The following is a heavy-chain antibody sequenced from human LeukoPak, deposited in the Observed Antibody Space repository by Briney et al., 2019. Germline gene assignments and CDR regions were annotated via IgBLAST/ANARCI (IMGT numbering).Heavy chain of an antibody. D-gene: IGHD5-24*01. CDR1: GFTFSSYE. J-gene: IGHJ3*02. Sequence: GGSLRLSCAASGFTFSSYEMNWVRQAPGKGLEWVSYISSSGSTIYYADSVKGRFTISRDNAKNSLYLQMNSLRVEDTAVYYCARPRNGYNWGAFDIWGQGTMVTVSS. CDR2: ISSSGSTI. CDR3: ARPRNGYNWGAFDI. V-gene: IGHV3-48*03.